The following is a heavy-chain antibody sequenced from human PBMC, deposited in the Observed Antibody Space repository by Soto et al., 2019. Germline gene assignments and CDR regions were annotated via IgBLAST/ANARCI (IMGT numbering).Heavy chain of an antibody. CDR2: INPNSGAT. Sequence: QVQLVQSGAEVKKPGASVKFSSKASGYTFPDYYMHWVRQAPGQGLEWMAWINPNSGATKYAQKFQGRVTMTRDTSISTAYMDLSSLTSDDTAVYYCASGGGGAYSAFDPWGQGTLVTVSS. V-gene: IGHV1-2*02. J-gene: IGHJ5*02. D-gene: IGHD2-15*01. CDR1: GYTFPDYY. CDR3: ASGGGGAYSAFDP.